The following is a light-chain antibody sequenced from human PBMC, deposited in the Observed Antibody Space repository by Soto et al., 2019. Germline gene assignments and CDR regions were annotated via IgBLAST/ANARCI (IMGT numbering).Light chain of an antibody. CDR2: GVT. V-gene: IGLV2-14*01. Sequence: QSALTQPASVSGSLGQSITLSCTGSGSDIGAYNYVSWYQQHPGKAPKLIIYGVTDRPSGVSSRFSASKSAYTASLTISGLQAEDDADYYCSSFTTTYFYVFGPGTKLTVL. J-gene: IGLJ1*01. CDR3: SSFTTTYFYV. CDR1: GSDIGAYNY.